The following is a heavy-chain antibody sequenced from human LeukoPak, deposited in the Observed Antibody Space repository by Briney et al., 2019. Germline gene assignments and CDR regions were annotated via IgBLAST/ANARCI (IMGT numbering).Heavy chain of an antibody. D-gene: IGHD1-14*01. V-gene: IGHV4-30-4*08. J-gene: IGHJ4*02. CDR3: TRNASPDN. Sequence: SQTLSLTCSVSGVSVGSGDYFWSWIRQPPGMGLEWIGYIYFSGSTDSNPSLESRVTVSIDTSKNQFSLKLRSVTAADTAVYYCTRNASPDNWGQGLLVTVSS. CDR2: IYFSGST. CDR1: GVSVGSGDYF.